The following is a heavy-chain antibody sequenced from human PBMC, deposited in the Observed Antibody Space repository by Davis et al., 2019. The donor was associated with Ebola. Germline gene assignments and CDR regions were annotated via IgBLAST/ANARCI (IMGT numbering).Heavy chain of an antibody. V-gene: IGHV3-53*04. CDR2: IYSGGST. CDR3: ARADYGMYYFDY. Sequence: GGSLRLSCAVSGFTFTRYAMTWVRQAPGKGLEWVSVIYSGGSTYYADSVKGRFTISRHNSKNTLYLQMNSLRAEDTAVYYCARADYGMYYFDYWGQGTLVTVSS. D-gene: IGHD4-17*01. CDR1: GFTFTRYA. J-gene: IGHJ4*02.